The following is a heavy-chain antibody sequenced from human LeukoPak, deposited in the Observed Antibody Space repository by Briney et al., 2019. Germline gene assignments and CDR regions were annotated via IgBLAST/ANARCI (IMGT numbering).Heavy chain of an antibody. V-gene: IGHV3-23*01. CDR3: AKRSGYTTGWFFDF. J-gene: IGHJ4*02. CDR1: GLSFSSYA. CDR2: ISGSGDNT. Sequence: HSGGSLKLSCAASGLSFSSYAMSWVRQAPGKGLEWVSSISGSGDNTYYAESVKGRFTISRDNSKNTLFLQMNSLRAEDTAVFYCAKRSGYTTGWFFDFWGQGTLVPVSS. D-gene: IGHD6-19*01.